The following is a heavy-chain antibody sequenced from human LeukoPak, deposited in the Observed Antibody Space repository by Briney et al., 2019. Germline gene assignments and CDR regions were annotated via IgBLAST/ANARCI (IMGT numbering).Heavy chain of an antibody. J-gene: IGHJ4*02. Sequence: SETLSLTCIFSGGSISSSSYYWGCLRQPPGKGLEWLGNIHYTGRTDYNPSLKRPVTISVDTSKNQSSLKVSSVTAADTAVYYCARLDSCGSDDYWGQGTLVSVSS. CDR1: GGSISSSSYY. D-gene: IGHD3-22*01. CDR2: IHYTGRT. CDR3: ARLDSCGSDDY. V-gene: IGHV4-39*01.